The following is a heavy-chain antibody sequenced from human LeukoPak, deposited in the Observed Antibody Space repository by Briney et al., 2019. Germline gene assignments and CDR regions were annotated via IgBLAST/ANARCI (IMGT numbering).Heavy chain of an antibody. Sequence: SETLSLTCTVSGGSISSYYWSWIRQPPGKGLEWIGYIYYSGSTNYNPSLKSRVTISVDTSKNQFSLKLSSVTAADTAVYYCARGMYDFWSGYINYYYYGMDVWGQGTTVTVSS. D-gene: IGHD3-3*01. CDR3: ARGMYDFWSGYINYYYYGMDV. CDR1: GGSISSYY. J-gene: IGHJ6*02. V-gene: IGHV4-59*01. CDR2: IYYSGST.